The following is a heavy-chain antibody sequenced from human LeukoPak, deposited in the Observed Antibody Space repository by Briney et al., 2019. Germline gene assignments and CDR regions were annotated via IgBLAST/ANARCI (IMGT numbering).Heavy chain of an antibody. J-gene: IGHJ4*02. CDR2: IKGDESAR. CDR1: GFTFSTYW. V-gene: IGHV3-7*01. CDR3: ARGVGGSLDY. D-gene: IGHD1-26*01. Sequence: GGSLRLSCAASGFTFSTYWMAWVRQAPGKGLEWVANIKGDESARHQADSVKGRFTIYRDNTQNSVYLQMSSLRGEDTAVYYCARGVGGSLDYWGQGTLVTVSS.